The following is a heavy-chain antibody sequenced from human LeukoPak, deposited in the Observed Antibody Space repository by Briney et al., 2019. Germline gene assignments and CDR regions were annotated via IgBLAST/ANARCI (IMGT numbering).Heavy chain of an antibody. V-gene: IGHV3-23*01. J-gene: IGHJ4*02. CDR3: AKDLYGSGN. Sequence: GGSLRLSCTASGFTFGDYLMSWFRQAPGKGLEWVSAISGSGGSTYYADSVKGRFTISRDNSKNTLYLQMNSLRAEDTAVYYCAKDLYGSGNWGQGTLVTVSS. CDR2: ISGSGGST. D-gene: IGHD3-10*01. CDR1: GFTFGDYL.